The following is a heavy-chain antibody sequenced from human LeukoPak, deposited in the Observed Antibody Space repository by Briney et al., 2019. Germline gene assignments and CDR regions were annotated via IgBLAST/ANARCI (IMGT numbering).Heavy chain of an antibody. CDR2: IYYSGST. J-gene: IGHJ4*02. Sequence: SETLSLTCAVSGGSISSNSYYWGWIRQPPGKGLEWIGSIYYSGSTYYNPSLKSRVTISVDTSKNQFSLKLSSVTAADTAVYYCARTRYYYNSRSYGAPYYFGYWGQGTLVTVSS. CDR1: GGSISSNSYY. D-gene: IGHD3-10*01. V-gene: IGHV4-39*01. CDR3: ARTRYYYNSRSYGAPYYFGY.